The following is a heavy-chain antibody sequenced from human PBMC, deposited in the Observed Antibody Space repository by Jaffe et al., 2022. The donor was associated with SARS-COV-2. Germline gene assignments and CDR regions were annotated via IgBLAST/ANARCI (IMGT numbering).Heavy chain of an antibody. J-gene: IGHJ3*02. Sequence: EVQLLESGGGLVQPGGSLRLSCAASGFTFSNYAMNWVRQAPGKGLEWVSSIGGSGGNAYYADSVKGRFIISRDSSKNTLYLQMNRPRAEDTAVYYCAKSGYCSGTSCDRYAFDIWGRGTMVTVSS. CDR1: GFTFSNYA. CDR3: AKSGYCSGTSCDRYAFDI. D-gene: IGHD2-2*01. V-gene: IGHV3-23*01. CDR2: IGGSGGNA.